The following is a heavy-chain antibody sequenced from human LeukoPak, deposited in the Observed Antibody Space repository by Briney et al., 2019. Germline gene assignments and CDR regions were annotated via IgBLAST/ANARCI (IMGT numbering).Heavy chain of an antibody. CDR1: GYTFTGYY. CDR2: INPNGGGT. V-gene: IGHV1-2*02. CDR3: ARETSALLIVVVPAAIGPFDP. J-gene: IGHJ5*02. Sequence: ASVKVSCKASGYTFTGYYMHWARQAPGQGLEWMGWINPNGGGTNYAQKFQGRVTMTRDTSISTAYMELSRLRSDDTAVYYCARETSALLIVVVPAAIGPFDPWGQGTLVTVSS. D-gene: IGHD2-2*01.